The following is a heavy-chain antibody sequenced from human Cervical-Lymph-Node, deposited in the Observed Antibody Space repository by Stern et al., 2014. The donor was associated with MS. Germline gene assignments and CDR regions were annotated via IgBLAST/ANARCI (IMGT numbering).Heavy chain of an antibody. CDR3: ARATSDYIWGSYRYLDY. CDR1: GGTFSSYT. J-gene: IGHJ4*02. D-gene: IGHD3-16*02. CDR2: IIPMFGIA. Sequence: QMQLGQSGAEVKKPGSSVKVSCKASGGTFSSYTIGWVRQAPGQGLEWMGGIIPMFGIANYAEKFQGRVTITADESTSTAYMDLSTLRSEDTAVYYCARATSDYIWGSYRYLDYWGQGTQVTVSS. V-gene: IGHV1-69*01.